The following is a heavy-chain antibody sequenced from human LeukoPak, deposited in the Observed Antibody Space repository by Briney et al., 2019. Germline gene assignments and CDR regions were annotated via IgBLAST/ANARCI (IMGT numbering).Heavy chain of an antibody. D-gene: IGHD2-8*01. CDR2: IIPIFGTA. Sequence: GSSVKVSCKASGGTFSSYAISWVRQAPGQGLEWMGGIIPIFGTANYAQKFQGRVTITADESTSTAYMELSSLRSEDTAVYYCAVPAVGAHVDGLRLFYWGQGTLVTVSS. CDR3: AVPAVGAHVDGLRLFY. CDR1: GGTFSSYA. V-gene: IGHV1-69*01. J-gene: IGHJ4*02.